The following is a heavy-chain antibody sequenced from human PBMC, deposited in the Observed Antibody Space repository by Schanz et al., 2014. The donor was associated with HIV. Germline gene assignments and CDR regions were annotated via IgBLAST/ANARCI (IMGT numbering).Heavy chain of an antibody. CDR3: ARDLHDYGDARTDY. D-gene: IGHD4-17*01. V-gene: IGHV3-30*03. CDR2: ISYDGSRK. CDR1: GFTFNSYG. J-gene: IGHJ4*02. Sequence: QVQLVESGGGVVQPGRSLRVSCAASGFTFNSYGMHWVRQAPGKGLEWVAVISYDGSRKHFADSVKGRFTISRDNSKNTLYLQMKSLRAEDTAVYYCARDLHDYGDARTDYWGQGILVTVSS.